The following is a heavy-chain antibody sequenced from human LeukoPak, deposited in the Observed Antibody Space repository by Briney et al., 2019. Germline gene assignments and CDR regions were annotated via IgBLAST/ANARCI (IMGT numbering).Heavy chain of an antibody. CDR3: AREALAAPYPDY. Sequence: SETLSLTCTVSGGSISYYYWTWIRQPAGKGLEWIGRIYTSGSTSYNHSLKSRVTMSVDTSKNQFSLKLTSVTAADTAVYYCAREALAAPYPDYWGRGTLVTVSS. CDR2: IYTSGST. J-gene: IGHJ4*02. V-gene: IGHV4-4*07. D-gene: IGHD6-13*01. CDR1: GGSISYYY.